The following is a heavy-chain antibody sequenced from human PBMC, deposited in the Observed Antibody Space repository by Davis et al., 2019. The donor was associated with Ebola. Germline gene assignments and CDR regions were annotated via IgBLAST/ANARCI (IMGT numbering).Heavy chain of an antibody. CDR2: IRFDGSDK. Sequence: PSETLSLTCAASGFRFKNYAMHWVRQAPGKGLEWVAFIRFDGSDKYYADSVKGRFTISRDNSKNTLFLQMNSLRTEDTAVYFCAKILRDSSNFDYWGQGTLVTVSS. CDR3: AKILRDSSNFDY. D-gene: IGHD2-21*02. J-gene: IGHJ4*02. CDR1: GFRFKNYA. V-gene: IGHV3-30*02.